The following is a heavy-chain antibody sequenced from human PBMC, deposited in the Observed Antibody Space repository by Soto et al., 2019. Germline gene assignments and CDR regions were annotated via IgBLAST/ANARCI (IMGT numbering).Heavy chain of an antibody. CDR1: GFTFSSYG. J-gene: IGHJ6*02. CDR2: ISYDGSNK. D-gene: IGHD3-22*01. CDR3: AKDLRSYDSSGYYPPPAIRYYYYGMDV. Sequence: GGSLRLSCAASGFTFSSYGMHWVRQAPGKGLEWVAVISYDGSNKYYADSVKGRFTISRDNSKNTLYLQMNSLRAEETAVYYCAKDLRSYDSSGYYPPPAIRYYYYGMDVWGQGTTVTVSS. V-gene: IGHV3-30*18.